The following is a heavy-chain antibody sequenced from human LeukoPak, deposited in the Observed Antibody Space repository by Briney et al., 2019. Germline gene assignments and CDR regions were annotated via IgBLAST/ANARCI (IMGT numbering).Heavy chain of an antibody. Sequence: SGGSXRLSCAASGFTFSSYSMNWVRQAPGKXLXWVSSISSSSSYIYYADSVKGRFTISRDNAKNSLYLQMNSLRAEDTAVYYCARDAHSSGWYDGFDYWGQGTLVTVSS. CDR2: ISSSSSYI. CDR3: ARDAHSSGWYDGFDY. D-gene: IGHD6-19*01. CDR1: GFTFSSYS. J-gene: IGHJ4*02. V-gene: IGHV3-21*01.